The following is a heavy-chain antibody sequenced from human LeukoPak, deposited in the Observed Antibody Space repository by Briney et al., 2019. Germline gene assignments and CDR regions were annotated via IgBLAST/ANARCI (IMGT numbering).Heavy chain of an antibody. Sequence: SETLSLTCAVYGGSFSGYYWSWIRQPPGKGLEWIGEIDHSGSTNYNPSLKSRVTISVDTSTNQFSLKLSSVTAAGTAVYYCARAVSGWYDSYFYYMDVWGKGTTVTVSS. D-gene: IGHD6-19*01. J-gene: IGHJ6*03. CDR1: GGSFSGYY. CDR2: IDHSGST. V-gene: IGHV4-34*01. CDR3: ARAVSGWYDSYFYYMDV.